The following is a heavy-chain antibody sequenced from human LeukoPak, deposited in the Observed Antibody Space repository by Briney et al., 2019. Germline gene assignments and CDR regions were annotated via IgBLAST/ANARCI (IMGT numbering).Heavy chain of an antibody. J-gene: IGHJ4*02. CDR1: GFSVSRYS. V-gene: IGHV3-23*01. D-gene: IGHD3-10*01. Sequence: GGSLRLSWAASGFSVSRYSMGWGRPAPGKGLEWVSSIAIVVSSTYYADSVKGRFTISRDDSKNTLSLQMHSLRAEDTAVYYCAKRGGSGSYFHYYFDLWGRGSLVTVSS. CDR2: IAIVVSST. CDR3: AKRGGSGSYFHYYFDL.